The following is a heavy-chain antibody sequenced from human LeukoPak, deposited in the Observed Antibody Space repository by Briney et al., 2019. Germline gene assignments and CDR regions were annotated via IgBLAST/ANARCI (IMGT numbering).Heavy chain of an antibody. D-gene: IGHD3-10*01. CDR2: INPNSGGT. CDR3: ARYRYGSGSYPNWFDP. Sequence: ASVKVSCKASGYTFTGYYMHWVRQAPGQGLEWMGWINPNSGGTNYAQKFQGRVTMTRDTSISTAYMELSRLRSDDTAVYYCARYRYGSGSYPNWFDPWGQGTLVTVSS. CDR1: GYTFTGYY. V-gene: IGHV1-2*02. J-gene: IGHJ5*02.